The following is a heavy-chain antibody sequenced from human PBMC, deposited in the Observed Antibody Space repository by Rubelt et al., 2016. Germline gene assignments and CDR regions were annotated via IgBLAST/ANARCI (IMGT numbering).Heavy chain of an antibody. Sequence: GFTFSSYAMHWVRQAPGKGLEWVAVIWYDGSNQKYADSVKGRFTISRDNSKNTLYLQMSSLRAEDTAVYYCARDEERHNSGYYYPSFHFEHWGQGTLVTVSS. V-gene: IGHV3-33*01. J-gene: IGHJ4*02. D-gene: IGHD3-22*01. CDR1: GFTFSSYA. CDR2: IWYDGSNQ. CDR3: ARDEERHNSGYYYPSFHFEH.